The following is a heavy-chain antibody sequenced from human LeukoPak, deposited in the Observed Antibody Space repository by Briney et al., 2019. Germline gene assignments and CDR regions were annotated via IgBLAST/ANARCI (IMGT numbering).Heavy chain of an antibody. CDR3: AKGVWGSYRFTSSGKYYFDY. V-gene: IGHV3-23*01. CDR1: GFTFSSYS. Sequence: GGSLRLSCAASGFTFSSYSMNRVRQAPGKGLEWVSAISGSGGSTYYADSVKGRFTISRDNSKNTLYLQMNSLRAEDTAVYYCAKGVWGSYRFTSSGKYYFDYWGQGTLVTVSS. D-gene: IGHD3-16*02. J-gene: IGHJ4*02. CDR2: ISGSGGST.